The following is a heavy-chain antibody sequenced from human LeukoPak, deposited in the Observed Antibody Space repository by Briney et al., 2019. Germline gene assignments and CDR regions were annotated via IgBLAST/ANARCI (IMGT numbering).Heavy chain of an antibody. Sequence: GGSLRLSCAASGFTFSNSAMSWVRHAPGRGREWVSTLSGSGITTYYADSVKGRFTISRDNATNTLYLQMNSLRAEDTAVYYCATDIYSSGWSYFDYWGHGTLVTVSS. J-gene: IGHJ4*01. CDR1: GFTFSNSA. CDR3: ATDIYSSGWSYFDY. CDR2: LSGSGITT. D-gene: IGHD6-19*01. V-gene: IGHV3-23*01.